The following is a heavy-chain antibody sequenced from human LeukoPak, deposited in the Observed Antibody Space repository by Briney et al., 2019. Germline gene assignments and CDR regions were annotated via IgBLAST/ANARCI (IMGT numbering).Heavy chain of an antibody. J-gene: IGHJ4*02. Sequence: SETLSLTCTVSGGSISSGSYYWNWIRQPAGKGLEWIGRIYSSGSTNYNPSLKSRVTISVDTSKNQFSLKLSSVTAADTAVYYCARRDGHFDYWGQGTLVTVSS. V-gene: IGHV4-61*02. CDR3: ARRDGHFDY. CDR1: GGSISSGSYY. CDR2: IYSSGST.